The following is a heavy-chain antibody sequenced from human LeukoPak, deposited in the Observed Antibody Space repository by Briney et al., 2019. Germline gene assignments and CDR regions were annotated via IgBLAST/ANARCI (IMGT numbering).Heavy chain of an antibody. V-gene: IGHV3-7*01. D-gene: IGHD1-26*01. CDR1: EFTFSSYT. J-gene: IGHJ4*02. Sequence: PGGSLRLSCAASEFTFSSYTMNWVRQAPGKGLEWVANIKQDGSEKYYVDSVKGRFTISRDNAENSLYLQMNSLRAEDTAVYYCARRRYSGSSQHFDYWGQGTLVTVSS. CDR3: ARRRYSGSSQHFDY. CDR2: IKQDGSEK.